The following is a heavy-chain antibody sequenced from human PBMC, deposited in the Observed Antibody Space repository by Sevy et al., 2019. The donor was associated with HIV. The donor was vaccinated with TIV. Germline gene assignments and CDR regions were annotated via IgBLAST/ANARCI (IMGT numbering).Heavy chain of an antibody. CDR1: GFTFSSYW. V-gene: IGHV3-74*01. D-gene: IGHD3-3*01. Sequence: GGSLRLSCAASGFTFSSYWMHWVRQAPGKGLVWVSRINSDGSSTSYADSVKGRFTISRDNAKNTLYLQMNSLRAEDTAVYYCAREGYDFWSGYPGAMDVWGQGTTVTVSS. CDR3: AREGYDFWSGYPGAMDV. J-gene: IGHJ6*02. CDR2: INSDGSST.